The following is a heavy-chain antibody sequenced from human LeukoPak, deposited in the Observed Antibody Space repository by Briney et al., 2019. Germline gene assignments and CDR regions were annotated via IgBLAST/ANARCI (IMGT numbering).Heavy chain of an antibody. J-gene: IGHJ1*01. Sequence: GGSPRLSCAASGFTFSSYGMHWVRQAPGKGLEWVAVTSYDGRKKYYADSVKGRFTISRDNSKNTLYMQMNSLRAEDTAVYYCVLPVMILNGYFHHWGQGTLVTVSS. CDR2: TSYDGRKK. D-gene: IGHD3-3*01. CDR1: GFTFSSYG. V-gene: IGHV3-30*03. CDR3: VLPVMILNGYFHH.